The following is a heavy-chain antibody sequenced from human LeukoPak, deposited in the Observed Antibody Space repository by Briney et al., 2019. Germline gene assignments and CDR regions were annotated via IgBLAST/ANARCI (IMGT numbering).Heavy chain of an antibody. V-gene: IGHV4-31*03. CDR2: IYYSGST. CDR3: ARASGVGEQQLVLGY. D-gene: IGHD6-13*01. J-gene: IGHJ4*02. Sequence: SQTLSLTCTVSGGSISSGGHYWSWIRQHPGKGLEWIGYIYYSGSTYYNPSLKSRVTISVDTSKNQFSLKLSSVTAADTAVYYCARASGVGEQQLVLGYWGQGTLVTVSS. CDR1: GGSISSGGHY.